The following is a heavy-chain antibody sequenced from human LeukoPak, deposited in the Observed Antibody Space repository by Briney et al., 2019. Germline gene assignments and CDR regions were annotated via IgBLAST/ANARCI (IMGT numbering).Heavy chain of an antibody. CDR3: ARVSGSYYYFDY. CDR2: IYTSGST. CDR1: GGSISSYY. D-gene: IGHD1-26*01. J-gene: IGHJ4*02. V-gene: IGHV4-4*09. Sequence: SETLSLTCTVSGGSISSYYWSWIRQPPGKGLEWIGYIYTSGSTNYNPSLKSRVTISVDTSKNQFSLKLSSVTAADTAVYYCARVSGSYYYFDYWGQGTLVTVSS.